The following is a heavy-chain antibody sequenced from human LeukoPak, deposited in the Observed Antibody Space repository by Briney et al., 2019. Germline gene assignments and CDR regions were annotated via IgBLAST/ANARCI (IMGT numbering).Heavy chain of an antibody. CDR3: ANTPVGYYGMDV. Sequence: GGSLRLSCAASGFTFSSYWMTWVRQAPGKGLEWVANIKQDGSEKYYVDSVKGRFTISRDNSKNTLYLQMNSLRAEDTAVYYCANTPVGYYGMDVWGQGTTVTVSS. J-gene: IGHJ6*02. D-gene: IGHD1-26*01. V-gene: IGHV3-7*01. CDR1: GFTFSSYW. CDR2: IKQDGSEK.